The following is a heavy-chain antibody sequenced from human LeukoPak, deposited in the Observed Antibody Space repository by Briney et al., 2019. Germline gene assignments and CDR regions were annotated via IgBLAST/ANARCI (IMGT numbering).Heavy chain of an antibody. CDR1: GFTFNSYA. Sequence: GGSLSLSCAASGFTFNSYAMSWVRRAPGKGLEWVANINEDGSVQDYVDAVKGRFTISRDNAKNSLYLEINSLRVDDTAVYYCVGQLLRAVWGKGTTVTVSS. V-gene: IGHV3-7*01. CDR2: INEDGSVQ. J-gene: IGHJ6*04. CDR3: VGQLLRAV. D-gene: IGHD2-2*01.